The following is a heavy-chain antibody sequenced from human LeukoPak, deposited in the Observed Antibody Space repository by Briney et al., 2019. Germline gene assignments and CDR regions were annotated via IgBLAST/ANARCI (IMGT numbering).Heavy chain of an antibody. V-gene: IGHV3-11*04. D-gene: IGHD5-18*01. CDR3: ARGSAWIQLGYFDY. CDR2: ISSSGSTI. J-gene: IGHJ4*02. CDR1: GFTFSDYY. Sequence: GGSLRLSCAASGFTFSDYYMSSIRQAPGKGLEWVSYISSSGSTIYYADSVKGRFTISRDNAKNSLYLQMNSLRAEDTTVYYCARGSAWIQLGYFDYWGQGTLVTVSS.